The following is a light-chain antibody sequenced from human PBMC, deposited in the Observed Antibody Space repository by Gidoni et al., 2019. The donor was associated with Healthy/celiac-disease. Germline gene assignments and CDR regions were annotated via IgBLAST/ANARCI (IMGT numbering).Light chain of an antibody. V-gene: IGKV1-39*01. CDR2: AAS. CDR1: QSISSY. Sequence: DIQMTQSPSSLSASVGDRVTITCRANQSISSYLNWYQQKPGKAPKLLIYAASSLQSGVPSRFSGSGSGTDFTLTISSLQPEDFATYYCQQSYSTPYTFXPXTKLEIK. J-gene: IGKJ2*01. CDR3: QQSYSTPYT.